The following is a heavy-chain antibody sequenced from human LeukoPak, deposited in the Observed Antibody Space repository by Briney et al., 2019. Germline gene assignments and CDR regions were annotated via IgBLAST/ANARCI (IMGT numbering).Heavy chain of an antibody. CDR1: GGTFSSYA. Sequence: SVKVSCKASGGTFSSYAISWVRQAPGQGLEWMGGIIPIFGTANYAQKFQGRVTITADESTSTAYMELSSLRSEDTAVYYCARALRFLEWPHYYYGMDVWGQGTTVTVSS. V-gene: IGHV1-69*13. J-gene: IGHJ6*02. CDR2: IIPIFGTA. CDR3: ARALRFLEWPHYYYGMDV. D-gene: IGHD3-3*01.